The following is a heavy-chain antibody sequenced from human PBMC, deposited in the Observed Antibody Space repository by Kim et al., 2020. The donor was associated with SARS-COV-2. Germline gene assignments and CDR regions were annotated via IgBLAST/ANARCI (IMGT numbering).Heavy chain of an antibody. V-gene: IGHV4-61*01. J-gene: IGHJ3*02. CDR3: AGGEDCHVAFGI. Sequence: SETLSLTCAVSGASVSSGSYYWSWIRQSPGNRPEWIGDIYYTGSTRYYPSLKSRVTISLDTSKNKISLQMSFVTAADTAAYFSAGGEDCHVAFGIWGQG. CDR2: IYYTGST. D-gene: IGHD3-16*01. CDR1: GASVSSGSYY.